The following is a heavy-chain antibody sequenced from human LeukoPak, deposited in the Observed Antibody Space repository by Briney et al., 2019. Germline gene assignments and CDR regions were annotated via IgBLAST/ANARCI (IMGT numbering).Heavy chain of an antibody. CDR3: TSQAGYSSSWET. CDR2: MRSKANNYAT. Sequence: GGSLRLSCAASGLIFSGSAMHWVRQAPGKGLEWVGRMRSKANNYATGYATSVIGRFTISRDDSKNTRYLEMNNLKIEDTAVYFCTSQAGYSSSWETWGQGTLVTVSS. CDR1: GLIFSGSA. V-gene: IGHV3-73*01. D-gene: IGHD6-13*01. J-gene: IGHJ5*02.